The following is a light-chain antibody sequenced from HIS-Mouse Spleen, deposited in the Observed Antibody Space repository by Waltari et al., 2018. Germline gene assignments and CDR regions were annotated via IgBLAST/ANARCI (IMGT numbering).Light chain of an antibody. V-gene: IGLV2-23*01. CDR3: CSYAGSSTWV. J-gene: IGLJ3*02. Sequence: QSALTQPASVSGSPGQSITIPCPATSSDVGRYNLVPWYQQHPGKAPKLMIYEGSKRPSGVSNRFSGSKSGNTASLTISGLQAEDEADYYCCSYAGSSTWVFGGGTKLTVL. CDR2: EGS. CDR1: SSDVGRYNL.